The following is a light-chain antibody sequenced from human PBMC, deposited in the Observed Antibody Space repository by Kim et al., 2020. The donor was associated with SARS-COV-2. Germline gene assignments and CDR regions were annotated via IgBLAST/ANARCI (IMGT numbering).Light chain of an antibody. J-gene: IGLJ2*01. CDR1: SSDIGGYND. CDR2: DVT. V-gene: IGLV2-14*03. CDR3: SSYTTTSAVV. Sequence: GESITIACSGSSSDIGGYNDVSWYQQHPGKAPKLMIYDVTKRPSGVSDRFSGSKSANMASLTIFGLQAEDEADYYCSSYTTTSAVVFGGGTQLTVL.